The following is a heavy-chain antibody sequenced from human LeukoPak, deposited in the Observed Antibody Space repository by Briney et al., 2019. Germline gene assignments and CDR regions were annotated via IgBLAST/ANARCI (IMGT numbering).Heavy chain of an antibody. Sequence: PGGSLRLSCGASGFTFSSYAMSWVRQAPGKGLEWVSAISGSGGSTYYADFVKGRFTISRDNSKNTLYLQMNSLRAEDTAVYYCAKDEDTAMVLRDWGQGTLVTVSS. V-gene: IGHV3-23*01. D-gene: IGHD5-18*01. J-gene: IGHJ4*02. CDR1: GFTFSSYA. CDR3: AKDEDTAMVLRD. CDR2: ISGSGGST.